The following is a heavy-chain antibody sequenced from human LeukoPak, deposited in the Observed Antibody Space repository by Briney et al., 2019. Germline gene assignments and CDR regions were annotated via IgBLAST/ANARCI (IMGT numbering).Heavy chain of an antibody. D-gene: IGHD3-3*01. Sequence: SETLSLTCTVSGGSISSSSYYWGWIRQPPGKGLEWIGSIYYSGSTYYNPSLKSRVTISVDTSKNQFSLKLNSVTAADTAVYYCAKNGQSGFSFDPWGQGTLVTVSS. J-gene: IGHJ5*02. CDR3: AKNGQSGFSFDP. V-gene: IGHV4-39*07. CDR2: IYYSGST. CDR1: GGSISSSSYY.